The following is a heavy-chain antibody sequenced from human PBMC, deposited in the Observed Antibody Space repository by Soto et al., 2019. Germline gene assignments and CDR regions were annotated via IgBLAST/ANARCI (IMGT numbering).Heavy chain of an antibody. CDR2: IYYSGST. Sequence: NPSETLSLTCTVSGGSISSGGYYWSWIRQHPGKGLEWIGYIYYSGSTYYNPSLKSRVTISVDTSKNQFSLKLSSVTAADTAVYYCARTHYYDSSGYYGFDYWGQGTLVTVSS. D-gene: IGHD3-22*01. CDR3: ARTHYYDSSGYYGFDY. V-gene: IGHV4-31*03. J-gene: IGHJ4*02. CDR1: GGSISSGGYY.